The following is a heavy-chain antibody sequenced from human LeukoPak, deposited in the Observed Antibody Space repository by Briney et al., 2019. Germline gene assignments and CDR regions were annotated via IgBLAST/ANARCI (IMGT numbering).Heavy chain of an antibody. Sequence: ASVKVSCKASGYTFTSYAMHWVRQAPGQRLEWMGWINAGNGNTKYSQEFQGRVTITRDTSASTAYMELSRLRSDDTAVYYCARDYYGSGSYRHYYYYMDVWGKGTTVTISS. CDR1: GYTFTSYA. CDR2: INAGNGNT. D-gene: IGHD3-10*01. CDR3: ARDYYGSGSYRHYYYYMDV. J-gene: IGHJ6*03. V-gene: IGHV1-3*01.